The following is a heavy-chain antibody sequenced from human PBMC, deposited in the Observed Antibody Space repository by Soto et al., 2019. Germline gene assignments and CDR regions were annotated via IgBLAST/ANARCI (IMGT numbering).Heavy chain of an antibody. D-gene: IGHD6-13*01. CDR1: GYTFTTYD. J-gene: IGHJ4*02. V-gene: IGHV1-8*01. CDR3: AIARYSSTWYYAFDY. Sequence: QVQLVQSGAEVKKPGASVKVSCKASGYTFTTYDINWVRQATGEGLEWMGWMNPNSGNTGHAQKFQGRVTLTSDTSISTAYMELNSLRSEDTAVYYCAIARYSSTWYYAFDYWGQGTLVTVSS. CDR2: MNPNSGNT.